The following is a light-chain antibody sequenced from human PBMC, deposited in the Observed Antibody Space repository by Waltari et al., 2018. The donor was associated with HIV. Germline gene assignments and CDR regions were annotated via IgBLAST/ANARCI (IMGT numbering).Light chain of an antibody. CDR3: QHYNSYLGT. CDR1: QRISSW. CDR2: KAS. Sequence: DIQMTQSHYTLSASVGDRVTITCRASQRISSWLAWYQQKQGKAPNILIYKASSLESGVPSRFSGLGSGTEFTLTIIKLQPDDVATYYCQHYNSYLGTFGQGTKVVI. J-gene: IGKJ1*01. V-gene: IGKV1-5*03.